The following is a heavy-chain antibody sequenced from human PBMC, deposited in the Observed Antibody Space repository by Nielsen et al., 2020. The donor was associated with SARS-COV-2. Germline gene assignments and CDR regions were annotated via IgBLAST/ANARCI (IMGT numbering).Heavy chain of an antibody. CDR3: ARDDPCSGDFPLLNWLDP. CDR1: GFTFRSYG. D-gene: IGHD2-21*01. V-gene: IGHV3-33*08. CDR2: LWHDGSRE. Sequence: GESLKISCAASGFTFRSYGMHWVRQASGKGLEWLALLWHDGSREEYAESVKGRFNITRDNAKNTVYLSMNSLRAEYTAVYYCARDDPCSGDFPLLNWLDPWGQGTLVTVSS. J-gene: IGHJ5*02.